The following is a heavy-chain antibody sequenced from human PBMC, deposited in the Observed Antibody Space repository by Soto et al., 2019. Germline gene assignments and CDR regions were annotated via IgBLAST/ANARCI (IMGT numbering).Heavy chain of an antibody. V-gene: IGHV3-23*01. CDR3: ANSKTYDSSGYKDY. D-gene: IGHD3-22*01. Sequence: PGGSLRLSCAASGFTFSSYAMSWFRQAPGKGLEWVSAISGSGGSTYYADSVKGRFTISRDNSKNTLYLQMNSLRAEDTAVYYCANSKTYDSSGYKDYWGQGTLVTVSS. CDR2: ISGSGGST. J-gene: IGHJ4*02. CDR1: GFTFSSYA.